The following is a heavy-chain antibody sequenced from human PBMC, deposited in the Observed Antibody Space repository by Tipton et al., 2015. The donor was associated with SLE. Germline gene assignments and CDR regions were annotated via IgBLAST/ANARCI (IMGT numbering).Heavy chain of an antibody. V-gene: IGHV4-59*11. D-gene: IGHD3-16*01. Sequence: TLSLTCTVSGGSISSHYWSWIRQPPGKGLEWIGCIYNSGITNYNPSLKSRVTISVDTSKNQFSLKVSSVTAADTAVYYCARDVLPGQLWFDYWGQGTLVTVSS. CDR2: IYNSGIT. CDR3: ARDVLPGQLWFDY. CDR1: GGSISSHY. J-gene: IGHJ4*02.